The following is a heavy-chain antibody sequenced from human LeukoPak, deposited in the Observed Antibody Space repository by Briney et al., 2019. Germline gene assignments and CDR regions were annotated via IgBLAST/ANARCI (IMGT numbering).Heavy chain of an antibody. CDR2: IYDSGST. Sequence: SSETLSLTCTVSGGSISSYYWSWIRQPPGKGLEWIGYIYDSGSTNYNPSLKSRVTISVDTSKNQFSLKLSPVAAADTAVYYCARSSGYYYDYWGQGILVTVSS. J-gene: IGHJ4*02. CDR1: GGSISSYY. CDR3: ARSSGYYYDY. V-gene: IGHV4-59*01. D-gene: IGHD3-22*01.